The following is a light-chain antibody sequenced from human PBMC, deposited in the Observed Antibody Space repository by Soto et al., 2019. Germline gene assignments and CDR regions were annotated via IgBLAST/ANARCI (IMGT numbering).Light chain of an antibody. V-gene: IGKV4-1*01. J-gene: IGKJ5*01. CDR1: QSVLYISNNKNY. CDR3: QQYYSTPPT. Sequence: DIVMTQSPDSLAVSLGERATINCKSSQSVLYISNNKNYLAWYQQKPGQPPKLLIYWASTRESGVPDRFSGSGSGTDFTLTISSLQAEEVAVYNCQQYYSTPPTFGQGTRLEIK. CDR2: WAS.